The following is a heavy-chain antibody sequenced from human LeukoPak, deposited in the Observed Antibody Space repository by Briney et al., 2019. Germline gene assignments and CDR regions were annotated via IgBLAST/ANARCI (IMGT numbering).Heavy chain of an antibody. J-gene: IGHJ4*02. V-gene: IGHV4-30-4*01. CDR3: ARDLLNEGNHLDY. CDR1: GASLSSGDYY. Sequence: PSQTLSLTCTVSGASLSSGDYYWSWIRQPPGKGLEWIGYIYYSGSTYYNPSLKSRVTISVDTSKNQYSLKLSSVTAADTAVYYCARDLLNEGNHLDYWGQGTLVTVSS. CDR2: IYYSGST. D-gene: IGHD4-23*01.